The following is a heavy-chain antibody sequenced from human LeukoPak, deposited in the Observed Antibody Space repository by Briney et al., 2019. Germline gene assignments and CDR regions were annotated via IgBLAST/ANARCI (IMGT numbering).Heavy chain of an antibody. CDR2: IGNTGVTK. Sequence: GGSLRLSCAASGFTFSDYYMSWIRRAPGRGLEFLSYIGNTGVTKYYSDSMKGRITISWDNTKSSLYLEIDSLRVDDTAVYYCARAWFFDSWGQGTLVTVSS. CDR3: ARAWFFDS. D-gene: IGHD3-22*01. CDR1: GFTFSDYY. V-gene: IGHV3-11*04. J-gene: IGHJ4*02.